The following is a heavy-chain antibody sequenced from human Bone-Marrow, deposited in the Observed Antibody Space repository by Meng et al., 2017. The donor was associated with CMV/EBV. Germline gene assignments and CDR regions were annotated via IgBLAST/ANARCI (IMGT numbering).Heavy chain of an antibody. D-gene: IGHD3-16*01. CDR1: GYTFTSYD. Sequence: SCKASGYTFTSYDINGVRQATGQGLEWMGWMNPNSGNTGYAQKFQGRVTMTRNTSIGTAYMELSSLRSEDTAVYYCARGVRGWFDPWGQGTLVTVSS. CDR2: MNPNSGNT. CDR3: ARGVRGWFDP. V-gene: IGHV1-8*01. J-gene: IGHJ5*02.